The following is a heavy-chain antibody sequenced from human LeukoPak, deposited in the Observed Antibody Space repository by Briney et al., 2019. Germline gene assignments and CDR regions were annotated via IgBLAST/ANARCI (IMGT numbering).Heavy chain of an antibody. CDR1: GFTFSSYG. Sequence: GGSLRLSCAAPGFTFSSYGLSRVRQAPGKGVEGGSNISGSAGSTYYADSVKGRFTFSRDNSKNTLYLQMNSLKAEDTAVYYCARGASSSWNPTGLDWRPKIKWYIDLWGRGTLVTVSS. CDR3: ARGASSSWNPTGLDWRPKIKWYIDL. D-gene: IGHD6-13*01. J-gene: IGHJ2*01. CDR2: ISGSAGST. V-gene: IGHV3-23*01.